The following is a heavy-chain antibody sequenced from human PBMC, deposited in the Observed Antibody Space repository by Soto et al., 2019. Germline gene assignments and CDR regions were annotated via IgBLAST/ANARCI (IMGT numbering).Heavy chain of an antibody. Sequence: SETLSLTCAVYGGSFSGYYWSWIRQPPGKGLEWIGEINHSGSTNYSPSLKSRVTISVDTSKNQFSLKLTYVTAADTAMYYCARPKTIGAAAGKGWFDPWGQGTLVT. J-gene: IGHJ5*02. CDR1: GGSFSGYY. CDR2: INHSGST. D-gene: IGHD6-13*01. V-gene: IGHV4-34*01. CDR3: ARPKTIGAAAGKGWFDP.